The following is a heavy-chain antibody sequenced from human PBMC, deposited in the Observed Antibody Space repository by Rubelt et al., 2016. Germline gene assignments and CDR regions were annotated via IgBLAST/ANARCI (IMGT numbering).Heavy chain of an antibody. CDR2: LYPGDSDT. Sequence: EVQLVQSGAEVKKPGESLKISCQGSGYNFAKSWIGWVRQMSGKGLEWMGLLYPGDSDTRYNPSFRGQVTISAAKSISTAYLQWSSLKASDTAMYYCARLPQNTYYFDYWGQGALVMVSS. CDR3: ARLPQNTYYFDY. J-gene: IGHJ4*02. V-gene: IGHV5-51*03. CDR1: GYNFAKSW.